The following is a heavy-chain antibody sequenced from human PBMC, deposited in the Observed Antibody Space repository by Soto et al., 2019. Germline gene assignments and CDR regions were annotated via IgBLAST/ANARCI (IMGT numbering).Heavy chain of an antibody. J-gene: IGHJ6*02. CDR2: ILYDGGNK. Sequence: SLRLSCAASGFTLSSFGMHWVRQAPGKGLEWVAVILYDGGNKYYADSVKGRFTISRDISKNTLYLQMNSLRAEDTAVYYCAKAVEDSGYFTRPLYYYGMDVWGQGTTVTVSS. CDR1: GFTLSSFG. V-gene: IGHV3-30*18. CDR3: AKAVEDSGYFTRPLYYYGMDV. D-gene: IGHD5-12*01.